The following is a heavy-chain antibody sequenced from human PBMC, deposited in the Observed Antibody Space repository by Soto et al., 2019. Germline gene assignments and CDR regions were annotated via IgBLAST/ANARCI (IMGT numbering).Heavy chain of an antibody. V-gene: IGHV1-18*01. CDR2: ISAYSGNT. Sequence: ASVKVSCKASGYTFTSYGISWVRQAPEQGLEWMGWISAYSGNTNYAQKLQGRVTMTTDTSTSTAYMDLRSLRSDDTAVYYCERKNDYGDLDYWGQGTLVTVYS. CDR1: GYTFTSYG. D-gene: IGHD4-17*01. CDR3: ERKNDYGDLDY. J-gene: IGHJ4*02.